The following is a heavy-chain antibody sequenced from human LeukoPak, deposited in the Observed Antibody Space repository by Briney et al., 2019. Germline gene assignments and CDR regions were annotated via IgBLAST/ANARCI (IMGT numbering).Heavy chain of an antibody. Sequence: GGSLRLSCSASGFTFSSYAMHWVRQAPGKGLEYVSAISSTGGSTYYADSVKGRFTISRDNSKNTLYLQMSSLRAEDRAVYYCVKDRGYTFDYWGQGTLVTVSS. CDR1: GFTFSSYA. D-gene: IGHD6-13*01. CDR3: VKDRGYTFDY. V-gene: IGHV3-64D*06. CDR2: ISSTGGST. J-gene: IGHJ4*02.